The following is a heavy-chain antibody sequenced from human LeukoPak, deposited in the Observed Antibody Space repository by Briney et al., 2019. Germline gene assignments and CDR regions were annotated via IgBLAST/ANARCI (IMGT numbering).Heavy chain of an antibody. D-gene: IGHD6-13*01. CDR1: GFTVSRHW. Sequence: PGGSLRLSCAASGFTVSRHWMHWVRQAPGKGLEWVAVISYDGSNKYYADSVKGRFTISRDNSKNTLYLQMNSLRAEDTAVYYCARDSRSSWLIGGYFDYWGQGTLVTVSS. CDR2: ISYDGSNK. V-gene: IGHV3-30-3*01. J-gene: IGHJ4*02. CDR3: ARDSRSSWLIGGYFDY.